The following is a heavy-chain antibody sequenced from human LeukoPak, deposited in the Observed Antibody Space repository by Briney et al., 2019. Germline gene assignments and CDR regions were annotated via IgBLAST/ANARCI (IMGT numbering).Heavy chain of an antibody. CDR3: AKDRSPAHFSGYDAFDI. D-gene: IGHD3-22*01. J-gene: IGHJ3*02. Sequence: PGGSLRLSCAASGFTFSSYSMNWVRQAPGKGLEWVSYISSSSSTIYYADSAKGRFTISRDNSKNTLYLQMNSLRAEDTAVYYCAKDRSPAHFSGYDAFDIWGQGTMVTVSS. CDR1: GFTFSSYS. V-gene: IGHV3-48*01. CDR2: ISSSSSTI.